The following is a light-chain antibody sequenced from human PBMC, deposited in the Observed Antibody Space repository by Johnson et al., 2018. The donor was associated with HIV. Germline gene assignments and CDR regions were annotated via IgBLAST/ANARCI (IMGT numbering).Light chain of an antibody. V-gene: IGLV1-51*01. CDR3: GTWDNSLSTGGV. J-gene: IGLJ1*01. CDR1: SSNIGNNY. Sequence: QSVLTQPPSVSAAPGQKVTISCSGSSSNIGNNYVSWYQQLPGTAPKLLIYDNNKRPSGIPDRFSGSKSGTSATLGITGLQTGDEADYYCGTWDNSLSTGGVFGTGTTVTVL. CDR2: DNN.